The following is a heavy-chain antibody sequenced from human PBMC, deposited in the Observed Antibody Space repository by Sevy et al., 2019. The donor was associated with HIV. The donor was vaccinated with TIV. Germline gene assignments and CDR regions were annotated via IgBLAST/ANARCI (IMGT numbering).Heavy chain of an antibody. V-gene: IGHV4-4*07. CDR1: GGSISSYY. D-gene: IGHD6-13*01. CDR3: ARDYSSSWYIQGNAFDI. J-gene: IGHJ3*02. CDR2: IYTSGST. Sequence: SETLSLTCTVSGGSISSYYWSWIRQPAGKGLEWIGRIYTSGSTNYNPSLKSRVTMSVDTPKNQFSLKLSSVTAADTAVYYCARDYSSSWYIQGNAFDIWGHGTMVTVS.